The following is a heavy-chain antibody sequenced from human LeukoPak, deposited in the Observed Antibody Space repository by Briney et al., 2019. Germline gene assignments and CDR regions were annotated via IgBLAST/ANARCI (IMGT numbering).Heavy chain of an antibody. CDR1: GGTFSSYA. V-gene: IGHV1-69*13. Sequence: SVKVSCKASGGTFSSYAISWVRQAPGQGLEWMGGIIPIFGTANYAQKFQGRVTITADESTSTAYMELSSLRAEDTALYYCARAYKDRSLAGKKEFFQHWGQGTLVTVSS. J-gene: IGHJ1*01. CDR2: IIPIFGTA. CDR3: ARAYKDRSLAGKKEFFQH. D-gene: IGHD6-19*01.